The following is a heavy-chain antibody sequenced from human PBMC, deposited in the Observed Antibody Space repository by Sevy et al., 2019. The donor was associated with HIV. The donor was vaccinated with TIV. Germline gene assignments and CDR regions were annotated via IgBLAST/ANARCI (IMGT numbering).Heavy chain of an antibody. CDR1: GFNFNNYV. Sequence: GGSLRLSCAASGFNFNNYVMTWVRQAPGKGLEWVSTISESGSVTYYGDSVGGHFTISRDNSRNTVYLQMNSLRVEDTAIYYGVKDRPFRRFTLAGMAGAHEYYFDYWGQGTRVTVSS. CDR2: ISESGSVT. CDR3: VKDRPFRRFTLAGMAGAHEYYFDY. D-gene: IGHD3-3*01. J-gene: IGHJ4*02. V-gene: IGHV3-23*01.